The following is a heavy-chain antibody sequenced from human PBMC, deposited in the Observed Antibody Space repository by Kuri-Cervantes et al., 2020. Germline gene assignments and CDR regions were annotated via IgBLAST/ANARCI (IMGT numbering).Heavy chain of an antibody. CDR3: ASEGRYYDSSGYL. J-gene: IGHJ2*01. D-gene: IGHD3-22*01. CDR2: INHSGST. V-gene: IGHV4-34*01. CDR1: GGSFSGYY. Sequence: SQTLSLTCAVYGGSFSGYYWSWIRQPPGKGLEWIGEINHSGSTNYNPSLKGRVTISVDTSKNQFSLKLSSVTAADTAVYYCASEGRYYDSSGYLWGRGTLVTVSS.